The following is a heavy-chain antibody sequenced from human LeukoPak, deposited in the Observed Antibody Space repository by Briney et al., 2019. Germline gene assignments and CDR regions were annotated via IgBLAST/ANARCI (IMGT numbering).Heavy chain of an antibody. Sequence: KPSETLSLTCAVSGYSISSGYYWGRIRQPPGKGLEWIGSIYHSGSTYYNPSLKSRVTISVDTSKNQFSLKLSSVTAADTAVYYCARLLWFGESYYFDYWGQGTLVTVSS. V-gene: IGHV4-38-2*01. CDR1: GYSISSGYY. J-gene: IGHJ4*02. CDR3: ARLLWFGESYYFDY. CDR2: IYHSGST. D-gene: IGHD3-10*01.